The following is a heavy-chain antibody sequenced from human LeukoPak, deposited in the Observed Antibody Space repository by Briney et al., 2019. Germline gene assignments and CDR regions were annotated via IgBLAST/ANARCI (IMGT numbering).Heavy chain of an antibody. D-gene: IGHD2-21*01. CDR2: IWYDGSNK. CDR1: GFTFSSYG. Sequence: GRSLRLSCAASGFTFSSYGMHWVRQAPGKGLEWVAVIWYDGSNKYYADSVKGRFTISRDNSKNTLYLQMNSLRAEDTAVYYCAKDPFVFRYFDYWGQGTLVTVSS. J-gene: IGHJ4*02. CDR3: AKDPFVFRYFDY. V-gene: IGHV3-33*06.